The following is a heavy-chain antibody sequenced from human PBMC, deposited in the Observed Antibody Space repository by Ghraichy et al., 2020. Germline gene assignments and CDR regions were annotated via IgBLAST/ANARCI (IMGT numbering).Heavy chain of an antibody. D-gene: IGHD4-17*01. J-gene: IGHJ2*01. CDR1: GGSISSGGYS. CDR3: ASSPPHDYVPWYFDL. Sequence: SQTLSLTCAVSGGSISSGGYSWSWIRQPPGKGLEWIGYIYHSGSTYYNPSLKSRVTISVDRSKNQFSLKLSSVTAADTAVYYCASSPPHDYVPWYFDLWGRGTLVTVSS. V-gene: IGHV4-30-2*01. CDR2: IYHSGST.